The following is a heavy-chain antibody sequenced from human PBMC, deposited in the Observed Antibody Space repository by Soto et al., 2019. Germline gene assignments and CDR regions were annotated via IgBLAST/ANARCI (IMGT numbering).Heavy chain of an antibody. D-gene: IGHD5-18*01. V-gene: IGHV3-66*04. CDR1: GFTVSSNY. J-gene: IGHJ5*02. CDR2: IYSGGST. Sequence: PGGSLRLSCAASGFTVSSNYMSWVRQAPGKGLEWVSVIYSGGSTYYADSVKGRFTISRDNSKNTLYLQMNSLRAEDTAVYYCARLQPYNWFDPWGQGTLHSVSS. CDR3: ARLQPYNWFDP.